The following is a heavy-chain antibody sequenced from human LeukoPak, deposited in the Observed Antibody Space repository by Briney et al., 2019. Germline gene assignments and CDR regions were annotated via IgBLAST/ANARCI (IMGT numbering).Heavy chain of an antibody. CDR3: AKDRVSTVTTNYFDY. V-gene: IGHV3-7*04. Sequence: GGSLRLSCAASGFSFSTYWMSWVRQAPGKGLEWVANIKQDGSEKYYVDSVKGRFTISRDNAKNSLCLQMNSLRAEDTAAYYCAKDRVSTVTTNYFDYWGQGTLVTVSS. CDR2: IKQDGSEK. CDR1: GFSFSTYW. D-gene: IGHD4-17*01. J-gene: IGHJ4*02.